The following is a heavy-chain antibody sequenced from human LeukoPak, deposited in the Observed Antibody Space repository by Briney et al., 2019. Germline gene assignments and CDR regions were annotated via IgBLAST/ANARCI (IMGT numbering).Heavy chain of an antibody. CDR3: ARGADCAGDSCANDALDI. J-gene: IGHJ3*02. CDR2: ISSRSHHI. Sequence: PGGSLRLACAASKLNFRRYSMNWVRQAPGKGLEWVSYISSRSHHIFYADSVRGRFTVSRDNANNSLFLQMNSLRVEDTALYYCARGADCAGDSCANDALDIWGQGTMVTVSS. D-gene: IGHD2-21*01. CDR1: KLNFRRYS. V-gene: IGHV3-21*01.